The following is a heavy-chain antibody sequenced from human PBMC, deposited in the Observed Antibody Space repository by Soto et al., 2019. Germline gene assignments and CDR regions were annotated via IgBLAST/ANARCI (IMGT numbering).Heavy chain of an antibody. D-gene: IGHD2-2*01. CDR3: ASSAVVPAANGGYYYYGMDV. CDR1: GFTFSSYW. J-gene: IGHJ6*02. V-gene: IGHV3-7*05. Sequence: GGSLRLSCAASGFTFSSYWMSWVRQAPGKGLEWVANIKQDGSEKYYVDSVKGRFTISRDNAKNSLYLQMNSLRAEDTAVYYCASSAVVPAANGGYYYYGMDVWGQGTTVTVSS. CDR2: IKQDGSEK.